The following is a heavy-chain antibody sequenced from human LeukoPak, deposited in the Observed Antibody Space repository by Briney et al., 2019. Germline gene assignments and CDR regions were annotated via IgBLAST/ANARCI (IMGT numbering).Heavy chain of an antibody. CDR3: AGLVGRYSSGLYYYYFDY. V-gene: IGHV4-4*02. J-gene: IGHJ4*02. CDR2: MYLSGTT. D-gene: IGHD3-22*01. CDR1: GGSIRRSHW. Sequence: SETLSLTCAVSGGSIRRSHWWSWVRQPPGKGLEWIGEMYLSGTTHSNPSVKSRVTISIDKSKNQFFLNLSSVTAADTAVYYCAGLVGRYSSGLYYYYFDYRGQGTLVTVSS.